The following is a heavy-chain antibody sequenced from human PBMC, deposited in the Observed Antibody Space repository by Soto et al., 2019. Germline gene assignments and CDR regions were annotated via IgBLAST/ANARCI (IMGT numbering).Heavy chain of an antibody. D-gene: IGHD1-26*01. CDR1: GYTFTTYA. J-gene: IGHJ3*02. Sequence: QVQLVQSGAEVKKPGASVRVSCKPSGYTFTTYAMHWVRQAPGQRLEWMGGISTDNGNTKYSQKFPGRVTITRDTSASIDYMELSSLRSEDTAVYYCARSSGNYDNAFDIWGQGTMVSGS. CDR2: ISTDNGNT. V-gene: IGHV1-3*04. CDR3: ARSSGNYDNAFDI.